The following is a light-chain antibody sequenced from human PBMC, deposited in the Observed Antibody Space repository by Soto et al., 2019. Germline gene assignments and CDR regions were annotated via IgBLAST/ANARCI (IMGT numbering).Light chain of an antibody. Sequence: QSVLTQPPSVSGAPGQRVTISCTGSRSNIGAGYDVNWYQQFPGTAPKLLIYYNSNRPSGVPDRFSGSKSGTSASLAITGLQAEDEADYYCCSYAGSGTDNYVFGSGTKLTVL. CDR2: YNS. CDR3: CSYAGSGTDNYV. V-gene: IGLV1-40*01. CDR1: RSNIGAGYD. J-gene: IGLJ1*01.